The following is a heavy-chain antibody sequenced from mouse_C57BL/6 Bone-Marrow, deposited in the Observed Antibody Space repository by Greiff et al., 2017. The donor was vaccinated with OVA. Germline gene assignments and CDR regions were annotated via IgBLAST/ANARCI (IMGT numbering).Heavy chain of an antibody. V-gene: IGHV1-63*01. CDR3: ARSLYFDY. J-gene: IGHJ2*01. Sequence: VQRVESGAELVRPGTSVKMSCKASGYTFTNYWIGWAKQRPGHGLEWIGDIYPGGGYTNYNEKFKGKATLTADKSSSTAYMQFSSLTSEDSAIYYCARSLYFDYWGQGTTLTVSS. CDR2: IYPGGGYT. CDR1: GYTFTNYW.